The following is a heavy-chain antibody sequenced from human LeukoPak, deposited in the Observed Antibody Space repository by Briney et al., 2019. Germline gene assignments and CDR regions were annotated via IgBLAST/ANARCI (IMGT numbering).Heavy chain of an antibody. Sequence: PSETLSLTCTVSGGSISSGGYFWSWIRQHPGKGLEWIGYIYYGGSAYYNPSLKSRVTISVDTSENQFSLNLSSVTAADTAVYYCVSERYGANSYSDSWGQGTLVTVSS. V-gene: IGHV4-31*03. CDR3: VSERYGANSYSDS. CDR1: GGSISSGGYF. D-gene: IGHD4-23*01. J-gene: IGHJ4*02. CDR2: IYYGGSA.